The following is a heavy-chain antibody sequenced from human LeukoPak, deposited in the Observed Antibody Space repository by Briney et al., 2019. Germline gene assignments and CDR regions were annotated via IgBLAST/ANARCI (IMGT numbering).Heavy chain of an antibody. J-gene: IGHJ4*02. CDR1: GGSISSSSYF. CDR2: IYHSVTP. Sequence: SETLSLTCTVSGGSISSSSYFWGWSRQPRGEGVELIANIYHSVTPYYNPSLNSRVTISVDTSKNHFSLQLNSVTAAYTAVYYCASPGIAVAGTWYWPQGTLLTVSS. CDR3: ASPGIAVAGTWY. D-gene: IGHD6-19*01. V-gene: IGHV4-39*02.